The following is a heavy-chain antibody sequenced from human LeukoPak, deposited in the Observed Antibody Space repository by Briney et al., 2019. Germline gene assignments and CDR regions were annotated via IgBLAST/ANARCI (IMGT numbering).Heavy chain of an antibody. CDR3: ARINRQQLVLDY. V-gene: IGHV4-38-2*01. CDR2: IYHSGST. CDR1: GYSISSGYY. D-gene: IGHD6-13*01. Sequence: SETLSLTCAVSGYSISSGYYWGWIRPPPGKGLEWIGSIYHSGSTYYNPSLKSRVTISVDTSKNQFSLKLSSVTAADTAVYYCARINRQQLVLDYWGQGTLVTVSS. J-gene: IGHJ4*02.